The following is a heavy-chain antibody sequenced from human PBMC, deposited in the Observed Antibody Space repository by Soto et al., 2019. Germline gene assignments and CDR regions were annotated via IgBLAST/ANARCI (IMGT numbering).Heavy chain of an antibody. Sequence: EVQLVESGGGLVQPGGSRRLSCAAPGFTFSGFWMSWVGQAQGKGLEGVANLKQDGSEKYYVDSVKGRFTISRDNAKNSLYLQMNSLRAEDTAVYYCARAAFCGGDCYFPDYWGQGTLVTVSS. D-gene: IGHD2-21*02. CDR2: LKQDGSEK. CDR3: ARAAFCGGDCYFPDY. V-gene: IGHV3-7*01. CDR1: GFTFSGFW. J-gene: IGHJ4*02.